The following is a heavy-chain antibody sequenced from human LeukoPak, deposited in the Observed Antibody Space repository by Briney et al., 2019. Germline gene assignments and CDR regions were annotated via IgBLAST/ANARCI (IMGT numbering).Heavy chain of an antibody. CDR3: AREPAANSDFDY. V-gene: IGHV3-9*01. CDR1: GFTFDDYA. CDR2: ISWNSGSI. Sequence: PGGSLRLSCAASGFTFDDYAMHWVRQAPGKGLEWVSGISWNSGSIGYADSVKGRFTISRDNSKNTLYLQMNSLRAEDTAVYYCAREPAANSDFDYWGQGTLVTVSS. J-gene: IGHJ4*02. D-gene: IGHD1-1*01.